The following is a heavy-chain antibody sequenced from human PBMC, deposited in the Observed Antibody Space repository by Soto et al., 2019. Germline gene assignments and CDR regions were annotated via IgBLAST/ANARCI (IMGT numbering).Heavy chain of an antibody. CDR3: AAGGYSYGSRYYFDY. CDR1: GFTFTSSA. CDR2: IVVGSGNT. Sequence: QMQLVQSGPEVKKPGTSVKVSCKASGFTFTSSAVQWVRQARGQRLEWIGWIVVGSGNTNYAQKFQARVTITRDMSTSTAYMELSSLRSEDTAVYYCAAGGYSYGSRYYFDYWGQGTLVTVSS. J-gene: IGHJ4*02. V-gene: IGHV1-58*01. D-gene: IGHD5-18*01.